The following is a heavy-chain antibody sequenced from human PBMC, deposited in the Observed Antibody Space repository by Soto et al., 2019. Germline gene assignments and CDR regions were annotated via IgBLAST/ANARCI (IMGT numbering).Heavy chain of an antibody. CDR2: VYYSGTT. Sequence: QLVLQESSPGLVKSSETLSLTCSVSGGSISSSSYYWNWIRQSPGKGLEWIGSVYYSGTTYYNPSLKGRVTISVDTYNQFSLRLSSVTAADTAYYFCARRPMIGPVAENAFDIRGQGTRVIVSS. CDR1: GGSISSSSYY. J-gene: IGHJ3*02. V-gene: IGHV4-39*01. D-gene: IGHD6-19*01. CDR3: ARRPMIGPVAENAFDI.